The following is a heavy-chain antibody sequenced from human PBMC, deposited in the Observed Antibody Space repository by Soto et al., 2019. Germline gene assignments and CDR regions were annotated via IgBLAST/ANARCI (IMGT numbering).Heavy chain of an antibody. J-gene: IGHJ4*02. CDR3: ASLFANTFSSRPFDF. CDR2: VKRDGTTA. Sequence: GSLRRSCEASGFAFSSYWMHWVRQAPAKGLVWVAGVKRDGTTATYADSVRGRFTISRENAKNTVYLQMNSLSAEDTDVYYCASLFANTFSSRPFDFWGQGTRVTVYS. D-gene: IGHD6-6*01. CDR1: GFAFSSYW. V-gene: IGHV3-74*01.